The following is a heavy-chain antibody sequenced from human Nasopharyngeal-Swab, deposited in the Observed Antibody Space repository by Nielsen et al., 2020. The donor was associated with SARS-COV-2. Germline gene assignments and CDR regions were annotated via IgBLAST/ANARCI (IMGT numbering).Heavy chain of an antibody. CDR3: ARAIAAAGPY. D-gene: IGHD6-13*01. V-gene: IGHV3-7*05. CDR2: IKQDGSEK. Sequence: VRQAPGKGLEWVANIKQDGSEKYYVDSVKGRFTISRDNAKNSLYLQMNSLRAEDTAVYYCARAIAAAGPYWGRGTLVTVSS. J-gene: IGHJ4*02.